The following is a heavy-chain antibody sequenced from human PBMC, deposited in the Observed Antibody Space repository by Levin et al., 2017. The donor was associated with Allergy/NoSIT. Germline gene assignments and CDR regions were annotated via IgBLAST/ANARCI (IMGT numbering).Heavy chain of an antibody. CDR3: AKVRVVASLGPFFDS. V-gene: IGHV3-30*18. Sequence: LSLTCAASGFTFSSYGMHWVRQAPGKGLEWVAVISYDGSNKYYADSVKGRFTISRDNSKNTLYLQTNTLRADDTAVYYCAKVRVVASLGPFFDSWGQGTLVTVSS. D-gene: IGHD2-15*01. J-gene: IGHJ4*02. CDR1: GFTFSSYG. CDR2: ISYDGSNK.